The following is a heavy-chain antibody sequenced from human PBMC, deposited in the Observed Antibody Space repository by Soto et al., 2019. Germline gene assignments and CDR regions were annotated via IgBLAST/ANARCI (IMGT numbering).Heavy chain of an antibody. CDR3: ASQDYDKSVYYFDY. D-gene: IGHD3-22*01. V-gene: IGHV5-10-1*01. Sequence: GESLKISCKGSGYSFTNYWISWVRQMPGKGLEWMGKIDPSDSYTNFSPSFRGHVTISADKSLNTAYLQWSSLKASDTAMFYCASQDYDKSVYYFDYWGRGTLVTVSS. J-gene: IGHJ4*02. CDR2: IDPSDSYT. CDR1: GYSFTNYW.